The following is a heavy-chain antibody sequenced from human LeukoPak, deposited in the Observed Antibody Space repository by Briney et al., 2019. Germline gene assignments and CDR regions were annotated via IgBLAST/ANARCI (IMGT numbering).Heavy chain of an antibody. CDR1: GYTFTSYD. J-gene: IGHJ4*02. CDR2: MNPNSGNT. CDR3: ARGGSITTAGTSDY. V-gene: IGHV1-8*03. D-gene: IGHD6-13*01. Sequence: GASVKVSCKASGYTFTSYDINWVRQATGQGLEWMGWMNPNSGNTGYAQKFQGRVTITRDTSISTAYMELSSLRSEDTAVYYRARGGSITTAGTSDYWGQGTLVTVSS.